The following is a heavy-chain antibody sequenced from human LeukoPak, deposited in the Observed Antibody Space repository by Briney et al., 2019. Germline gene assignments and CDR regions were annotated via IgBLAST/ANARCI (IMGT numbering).Heavy chain of an antibody. CDR1: GYTFTGYY. Sequence: ASVKVSCKASGYTFTGYYMHWVRQAPGQGLEWMGWINPNSGGKNYAQKFQGRVTMTRDTSISTAYMELSRLRSDDTAVYYCARGSAHDAFDIWGQGTVVTVSS. CDR3: ARGSAHDAFDI. V-gene: IGHV1-2*02. J-gene: IGHJ3*02. CDR2: INPNSGGK.